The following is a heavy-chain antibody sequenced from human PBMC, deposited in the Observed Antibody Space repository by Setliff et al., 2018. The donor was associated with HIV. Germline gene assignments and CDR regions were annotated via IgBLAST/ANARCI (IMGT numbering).Heavy chain of an antibody. CDR2: ISIDGSDR. CDR3: AKAFGYHDFWSGYSGDEFDI. J-gene: IGHJ3*02. Sequence: GESLKISCVASGFVFNNFVFTWIRQAPGKGMEWGGVISIDGSDRYYSDSVKGRFTISRDSSKKTLYLQMNRLTSEDTAVYYCAKAFGYHDFWSGYSGDEFDIWGQGTLVTVSS. V-gene: IGHV3-30*18. CDR1: GFVFNNFV. D-gene: IGHD3-3*01.